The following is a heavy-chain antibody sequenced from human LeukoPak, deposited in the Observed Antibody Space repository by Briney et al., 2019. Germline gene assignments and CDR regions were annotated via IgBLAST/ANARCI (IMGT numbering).Heavy chain of an antibody. CDR2: ISYDGSNK. J-gene: IGHJ4*02. D-gene: IGHD3-22*01. CDR3: ARGEYYSDTSSYFDY. Sequence: GGSLRLSCAASGLTFSNSGMNWVRQAPGKGLEWVAVISYDGSNKYYADSVKGRFTISRDNSKNTLFVQMSSLRAEDTAVYYCARGEYYSDTSSYFDYWGQGTLVTVSS. V-gene: IGHV3-30*03. CDR1: GLTFSNSG.